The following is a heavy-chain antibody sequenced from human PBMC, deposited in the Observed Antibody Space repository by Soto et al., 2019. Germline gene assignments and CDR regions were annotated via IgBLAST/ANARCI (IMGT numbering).Heavy chain of an antibody. Sequence: EVQLEESGGDLVQPGGSLRLSCAASGFTLSAYWMTWVRQAPGKGLEWVANINRDGSKTSYLDSVRGRFTISRDNVGNYLYRQRDSLRADDTALYYCARDVSSGSSSLYLDAFDVWGQGTMVTVSS. J-gene: IGHJ3*01. D-gene: IGHD3-10*01. CDR1: GFTLSAYW. V-gene: IGHV3-7*05. CDR3: ARDVSSGSSSLYLDAFDV. CDR2: INRDGSKT.